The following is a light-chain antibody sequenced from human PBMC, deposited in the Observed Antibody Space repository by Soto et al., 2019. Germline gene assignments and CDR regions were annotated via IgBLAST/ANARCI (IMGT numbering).Light chain of an antibody. CDR3: SSYAGSNNLV. J-gene: IGLJ2*01. V-gene: IGLV2-8*01. CDR1: SSDVGGYNY. Sequence: QSALTQPPSASGSPGQSVTISCTGTSSDVGGYNYVSWYQQHPGKAPKLMIYEVTNRPSGVPDRFSGSKSGNTASLTVSGLQSEHEADYYCSSYAGSNNLVFGGGTKLTVL. CDR2: EVT.